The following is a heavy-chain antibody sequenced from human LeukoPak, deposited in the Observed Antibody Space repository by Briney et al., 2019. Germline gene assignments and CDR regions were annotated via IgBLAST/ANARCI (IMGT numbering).Heavy chain of an antibody. V-gene: IGHV3-48*02. CDR1: GFTFSSYS. Sequence: GGSLRLSCAASGFTFSSYSMNWVRQAPGKGLEWVSYISSSSTIYYADSVKGRFTISRDNAKNSLYLQMNSLRDEDTAVYYCARDYSSGYYYGLAADYWGQGTLVTVSS. CDR2: ISSSSTI. CDR3: ARDYSSGYYYGLAADY. D-gene: IGHD3-22*01. J-gene: IGHJ4*02.